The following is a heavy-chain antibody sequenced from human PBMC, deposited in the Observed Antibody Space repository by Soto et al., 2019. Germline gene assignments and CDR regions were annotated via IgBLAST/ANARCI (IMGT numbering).Heavy chain of an antibody. V-gene: IGHV3-30*18. D-gene: IGHD3-16*01. CDR1: GFSFSNCG. Sequence: QVQLVESGGGVVQPGRSLRLSCAASGFSFSNCGMHGVRQAPGKGLEWVAAISADGSDKYYSESVKGRFTISRDNSKNTLFLQMNSLRVEDTAVYYCVKGSDVARPARDYWGQGTLVTVSS. CDR3: VKGSDVARPARDY. CDR2: ISADGSDK. J-gene: IGHJ4*02.